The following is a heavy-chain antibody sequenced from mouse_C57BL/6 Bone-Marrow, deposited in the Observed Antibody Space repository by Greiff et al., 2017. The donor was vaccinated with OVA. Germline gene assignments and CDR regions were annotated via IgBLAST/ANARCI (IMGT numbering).Heavy chain of an antibody. Sequence: EVKLMESGPELVKPGASVKIPCKASGYTFTDYNMDWVKQSHGKSLEWIGDINPNNGGTIYNQKFKGKATLTVDKSSSTAYMELRSLTSEDTAVYYCAIRGIGYFDVWGTGTTVTVSS. J-gene: IGHJ1*03. CDR3: AIRGIGYFDV. CDR1: GYTFTDYN. CDR2: INPNNGGT. V-gene: IGHV1-18*01.